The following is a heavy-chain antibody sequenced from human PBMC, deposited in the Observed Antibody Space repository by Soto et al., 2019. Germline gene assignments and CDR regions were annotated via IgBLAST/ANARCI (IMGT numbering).Heavy chain of an antibody. CDR1: GYNFTNFW. CDR2: IDPRDSET. CDR3: ERREYSYSRGSFDY. Sequence: GESLKISCEGSGYNFTNFWIHWVRQLPGKGLEWMGRIDPRDSETNYSPSFQGHVTISTAKSVTTAYLQWSSLKASDTALYYCERREYSYSRGSFDYWGHGTLATVSS. D-gene: IGHD3-22*01. V-gene: IGHV5-10-1*01. J-gene: IGHJ4*01.